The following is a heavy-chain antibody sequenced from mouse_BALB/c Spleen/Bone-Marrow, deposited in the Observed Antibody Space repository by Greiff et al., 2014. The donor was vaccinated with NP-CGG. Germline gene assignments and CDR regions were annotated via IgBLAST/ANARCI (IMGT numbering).Heavy chain of an antibody. CDR2: IDPANGNT. Sequence: VQLKESGAELVKPGASVKLSCTASGSNIKDTYIHWVKQRPEQGLEWIGRIDPANGNTKYDPKFQGKATITADTSSSTAYLYLSRLTSEDTAVYYCARYRLGTYFDYWGQGTTLTVSS. J-gene: IGHJ2*01. V-gene: IGHV14-3*02. D-gene: IGHD2-14*01. CDR3: ARYRLGTYFDY. CDR1: GSNIKDTY.